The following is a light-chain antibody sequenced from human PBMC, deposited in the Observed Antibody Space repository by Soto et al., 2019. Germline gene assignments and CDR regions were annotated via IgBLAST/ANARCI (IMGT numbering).Light chain of an antibody. V-gene: IGKV3-11*01. Sequence: EIVLTQSPATLSLSPGERATLSCRASQSVSSYLAWYQQKPGQAPRLLIYDASNRATGIPARFSGSGSGTDFALTISSLEAEDCAVYYFQKRSKGPLTFGGGTQLEIK. CDR2: DAS. CDR3: QKRSKGPLT. CDR1: QSVSSY. J-gene: IGKJ4*01.